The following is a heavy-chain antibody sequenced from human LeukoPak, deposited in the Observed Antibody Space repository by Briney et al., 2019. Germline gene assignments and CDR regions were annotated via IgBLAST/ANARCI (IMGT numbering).Heavy chain of an antibody. CDR2: ISGSGDST. D-gene: IGHD3-22*01. V-gene: IGHV3-23*01. CDR1: GFSFSSYA. Sequence: GGSLRLSCAASGFSFSSYAMSWVRQAPGKGLEWVSGISGSGDSTYYADSAKGRFTISRDKSKNTLYLQMNSLRAEDTAVYYCAKDKRNYYDSSGYIVPDAFDIWGQGTMVTVSS. CDR3: AKDKRNYYDSSGYIVPDAFDI. J-gene: IGHJ3*02.